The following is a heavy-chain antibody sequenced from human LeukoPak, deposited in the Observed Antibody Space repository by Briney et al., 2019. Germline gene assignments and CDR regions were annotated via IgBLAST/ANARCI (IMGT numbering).Heavy chain of an antibody. CDR1: GFAVSSNY. Sequence: GGSLRLSCAASGFAVSSNYMSWVRQAPGKGLEWVSVIYSGGSTYYADSVKGRFTISRDNSKNTLYLQMNSLRAEDTAVYYCARDSPRDYYMDVWGKGTTVTVSS. CDR3: ARDSPRDYYMDV. CDR2: IYSGGST. V-gene: IGHV3-53*01. J-gene: IGHJ6*03.